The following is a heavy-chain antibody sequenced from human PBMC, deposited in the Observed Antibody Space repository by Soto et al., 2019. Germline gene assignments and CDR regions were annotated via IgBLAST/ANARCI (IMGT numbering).Heavy chain of an antibody. CDR1: GGTFSSYA. D-gene: IGHD2-21*02. V-gene: IGHV1-69*05. CDR3: AREVTDAFDI. Sequence: ASVKVSCKASGGTFSSYAISWVRQAPGQGLEWMGGIIPIFGTANYAQKFQGRVTMTTDTSTSTAYMELRSLRSDDTAVYYCAREVTDAFDIWGQGTMVTVSS. CDR2: IIPIFGTA. J-gene: IGHJ3*02.